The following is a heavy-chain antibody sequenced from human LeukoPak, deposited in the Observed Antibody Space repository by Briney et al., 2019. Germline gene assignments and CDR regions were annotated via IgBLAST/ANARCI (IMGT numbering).Heavy chain of an antibody. J-gene: IGHJ3*02. Sequence: GGSLRLSCAASGFTFSSYAMSWVRQAPGKGLERVANIKTDGSVTNYVDSVKGRFTISRDNAKNSLFLQMNSLRDEDTALYFCAREKPAAASAFEIWGQGTRVTVSS. CDR2: IKTDGSVT. CDR1: GFTFSSYA. CDR3: AREKPAAASAFEI. D-gene: IGHD6-25*01. V-gene: IGHV3-7*01.